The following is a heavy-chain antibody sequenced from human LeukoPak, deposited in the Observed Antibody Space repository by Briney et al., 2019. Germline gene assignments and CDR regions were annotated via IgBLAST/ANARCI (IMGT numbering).Heavy chain of an antibody. Sequence: PSETLSLTCAVSGGSFSGYYWSWIRQPPGKGLEWIGEINYSGSTNYNPSLKSRVTISVDTSKNQFSLKLSSVTAADTAVYYCARFSSGYPLVATTCFAYSGQASLVTASS. CDR1: GGSFSGYY. D-gene: IGHD3-3*01. V-gene: IGHV4-34*01. J-gene: IGHJ4*02. CDR2: INYSGST. CDR3: ARFSSGYPLVATTCFAY.